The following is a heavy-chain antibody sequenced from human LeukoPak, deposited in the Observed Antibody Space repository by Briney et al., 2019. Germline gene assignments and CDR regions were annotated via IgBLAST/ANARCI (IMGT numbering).Heavy chain of an antibody. Sequence: GSSVKVSCKASGYTFTGYYMHWVRQATGQGLEWMGWMNPNSGNTGYAQKFQGRVTMTRNTSISTAYMELSRLRSDDTAVYYCARDYDILTGYYTFFAPSPATWFDPWGQGTLVTVSS. J-gene: IGHJ5*02. V-gene: IGHV1-8*02. CDR3: ARDYDILTGYYTFFAPSPATWFDP. D-gene: IGHD3-9*01. CDR1: GYTFTGYY. CDR2: MNPNSGNT.